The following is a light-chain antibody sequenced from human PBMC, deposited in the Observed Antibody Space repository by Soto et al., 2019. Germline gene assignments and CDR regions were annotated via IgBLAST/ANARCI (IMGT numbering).Light chain of an antibody. V-gene: IGKV1-5*03. Sequence: DIQMTQSPSTLSASVGDRVTITCRASQSISSWLAWYQQKPGKAPKLLIYKASTSESGVPSRFSGSGSGTEFTLTISSLQPDDFATYYCQQYNSYVLTFGQGTRLEMK. CDR2: KAS. J-gene: IGKJ5*01. CDR3: QQYNSYVLT. CDR1: QSISSW.